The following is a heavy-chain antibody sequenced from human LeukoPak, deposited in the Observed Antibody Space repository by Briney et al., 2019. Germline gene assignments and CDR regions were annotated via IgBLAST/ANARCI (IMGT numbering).Heavy chain of an antibody. J-gene: IGHJ3*01. V-gene: IGHV5-51*01. CDR1: GCCFTSYW. D-gene: IGHD1-26*01. CDR2: IYPGDSDT. CDR3: ARPTYSGSFSC. Sequence: GVALQISYKGSGCCFTSYWIGWVRPLPGRGLEGMGIIYPGDSDTRYSPSFQGQVTISAEKSISTAYLQWSSLKASDTAMYYCARPTYSGSFSCWGQGTMVTVSS.